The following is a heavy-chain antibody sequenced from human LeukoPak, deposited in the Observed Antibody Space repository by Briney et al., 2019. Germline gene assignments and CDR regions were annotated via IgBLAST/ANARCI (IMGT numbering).Heavy chain of an antibody. Sequence: SETLSLTCVVYGGSFNGYYWSWIPQPPGKGLEGFGEINHSGSTNYNPSLKSRVTISVDTSKNQFSLKLSSVTAADTAVYYCARNYYDSSGGFDPWGQGTLVTVSS. CDR1: GGSFNGYY. J-gene: IGHJ5*02. V-gene: IGHV4-34*01. D-gene: IGHD3-22*01. CDR3: ARNYYDSSGGFDP. CDR2: INHSGST.